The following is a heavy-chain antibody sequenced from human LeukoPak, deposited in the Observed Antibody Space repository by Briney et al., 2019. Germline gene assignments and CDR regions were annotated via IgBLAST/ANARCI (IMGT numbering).Heavy chain of an antibody. CDR1: GFTFSSYG. CDR2: IWYDGSNK. Sequence: GGSLRLSCAASGFTFSSYGMHWVRQAPGKGLEWVAVIWYDGSNKYYADSVKGRFTISRDNSKNTLYLQINSLRAEDTAVYCCARDGGNRFGYYGMDVWGQGTTVTVSS. V-gene: IGHV3-33*01. CDR3: ARDGGNRFGYYGMDV. D-gene: IGHD4-23*01. J-gene: IGHJ6*02.